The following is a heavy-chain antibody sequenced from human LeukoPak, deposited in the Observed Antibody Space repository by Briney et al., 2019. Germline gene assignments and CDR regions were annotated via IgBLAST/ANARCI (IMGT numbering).Heavy chain of an antibody. J-gene: IGHJ4*02. D-gene: IGHD6-19*01. CDR2: IYYSGST. CDR1: GGSISSSNYY. V-gene: IGHV4-39*01. Sequence: SETLSLTCTVSGGSISSSNYYWGWIRQPPGKGLEGIGNIYYSGSTYYKPSLKTRVTISVDTSKHQFSLKLTSVTAADTAVYYCARHASVDGNWPRPLDYWGQGSLVTVSS. CDR3: ARHASVDGNWPRPLDY.